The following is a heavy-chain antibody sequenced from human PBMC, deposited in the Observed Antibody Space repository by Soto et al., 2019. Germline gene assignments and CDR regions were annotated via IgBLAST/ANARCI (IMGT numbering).Heavy chain of an antibody. Sequence: ASVKVSCKASGGTFSSYAISWVRQPPGQGLEWMGGIIPIFGTANYAQKFQGRVTITADKSTSTAYMELSSLRSEDTAVYYCARGGYYGSGSYPYYFDYWGQGTLVTVSS. J-gene: IGHJ4*02. CDR3: ARGGYYGSGSYPYYFDY. CDR2: IIPIFGTA. D-gene: IGHD3-10*01. CDR1: GGTFSSYA. V-gene: IGHV1-69*06.